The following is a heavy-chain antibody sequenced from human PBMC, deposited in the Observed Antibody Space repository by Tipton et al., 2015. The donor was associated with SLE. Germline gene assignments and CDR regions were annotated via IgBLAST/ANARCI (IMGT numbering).Heavy chain of an antibody. CDR3: AKDRGGARAEYFQH. Sequence: RSLRLSCAASGFTFDDYAMHWVRQTPGKGLEWVSGISWNSGTIAYADSVKGRFTISRDNAKNSLYLQMNSLRAEDTALYYCAKDRGGARAEYFQHWGQGTLVTVSS. CDR1: GFTFDDYA. J-gene: IGHJ1*01. V-gene: IGHV3-9*01. D-gene: IGHD3-16*01. CDR2: ISWNSGTI.